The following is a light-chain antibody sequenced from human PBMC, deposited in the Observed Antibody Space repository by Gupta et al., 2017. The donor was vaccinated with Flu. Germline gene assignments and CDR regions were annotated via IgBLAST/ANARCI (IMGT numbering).Light chain of an antibody. Sequence: SALTQPPSASGSLGQSVTISCTVTCRDVGGYQSVSWYQKAADKAPRLIIYEVSKRPSGVPDRFSGSKSGNTASLIVTGLQTEDEADYYCSSYAGNGRTFVFGSGTTITVL. CDR1: CRDVGGYQS. CDR3: SSYAGNGRTFV. CDR2: EVS. J-gene: IGLJ1*01. V-gene: IGLV2-8*01.